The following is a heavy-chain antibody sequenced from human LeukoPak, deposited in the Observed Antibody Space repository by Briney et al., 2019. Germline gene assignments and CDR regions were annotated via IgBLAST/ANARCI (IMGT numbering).Heavy chain of an antibody. D-gene: IGHD2-2*01. V-gene: IGHV1-69*01. J-gene: IGHJ3*02. Sequence: GSSVKVSCKASGGTFSSYAISWVRQAPAQGLEWMGGIIPIFGTANYAQKFQGRVTITADESTSTAYMELSSLRSEDTAVYYCARGVPAAELDGGAFDIWGQGTMVAVSS. CDR1: GGTFSSYA. CDR3: ARGVPAAELDGGAFDI. CDR2: IIPIFGTA.